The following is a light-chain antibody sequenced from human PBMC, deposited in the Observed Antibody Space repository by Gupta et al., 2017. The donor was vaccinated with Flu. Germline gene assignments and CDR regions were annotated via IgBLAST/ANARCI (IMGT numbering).Light chain of an antibody. J-gene: IGKJ2*02. CDR1: QRISSY. V-gene: IGKV1-39*01. CDR3: QQGHSTPGT. Sequence: DIQMTQTPSSLSASVADRVTITYRASQRISSYLNWYQQKAGRAPKLLIYAASRVQSGVPSRFRGSGSGTDFTLTISRPQPENFVTYYCQQGHSTPGTFGQGTKLEIK. CDR2: AAS.